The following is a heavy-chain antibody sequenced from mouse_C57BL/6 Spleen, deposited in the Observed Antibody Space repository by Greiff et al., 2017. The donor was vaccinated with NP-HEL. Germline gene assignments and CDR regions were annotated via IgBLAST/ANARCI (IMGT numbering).Heavy chain of an antibody. CDR2: INPNNGGT. D-gene: IGHD2-4*01. CDR1: GYTFTDYN. CDR3: ARYDYEGYWYFDV. J-gene: IGHJ1*03. V-gene: IGHV1-18*01. Sequence: VQLQQSGPELVKPGASVKIPCKASGYTFTDYNMDWVKQSHGKSLEWIGDINPNNGGTIYNQKFKGKATLTVDKSSSTAYMELRSLTSEETAVYYCARYDYEGYWYFDVWGTGTTVTVSS.